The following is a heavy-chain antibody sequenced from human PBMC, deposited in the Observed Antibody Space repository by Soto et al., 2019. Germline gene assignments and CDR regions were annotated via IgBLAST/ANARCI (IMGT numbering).Heavy chain of an antibody. D-gene: IGHD3-3*01. V-gene: IGHV4-59*12. Sequence: KSSETLSLTCTVSGGSISSYHCSWVRQSPGKGLEWIGYVFYTGSTKYNPALKRRVTISVDKSKNQFSLKLSSVTAADTAVYYCARGEVIFGVVIYLDYWGQGTLVTVSS. CDR1: GGSISSYH. J-gene: IGHJ4*02. CDR2: VFYTGST. CDR3: ARGEVIFGVVIYLDY.